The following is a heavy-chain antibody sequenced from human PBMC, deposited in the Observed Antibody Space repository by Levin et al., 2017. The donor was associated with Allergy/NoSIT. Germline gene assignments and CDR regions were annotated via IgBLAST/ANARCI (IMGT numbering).Heavy chain of an antibody. D-gene: IGHD6-19*01. Sequence: GSGPTLVKPTQTLTLTCTFSGFSLSTSGVAVGWVRQPPGKALEFLALLYWDDDKRYSPSLRSRLTITKDTSKNQVVLTMTNMEPVDTGTYFCAHRHIYNSVWYSDLWGQGTLVTVSS. CDR3: AHRHIYNSVWYSDL. CDR2: LYWDDDK. J-gene: IGHJ4*02. CDR1: GFSLSTSGVA. V-gene: IGHV2-5*02.